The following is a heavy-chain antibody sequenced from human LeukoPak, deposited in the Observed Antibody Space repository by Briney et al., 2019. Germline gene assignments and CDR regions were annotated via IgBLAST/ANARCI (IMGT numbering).Heavy chain of an antibody. D-gene: IGHD4-17*01. CDR3: ARDYGDYATFNNWFDP. V-gene: IGHV1-69*01. J-gene: IGHJ5*02. Sequence: SVKVSFKASGGTFSSYAISWVRQAPGQGLEWMGGIIPIFGTANYAQKFQGRVTITADESTSTAYMELSSLRSEDTAVYYCARDYGDYATFNNWFDPWGQGTLVTVSS. CDR1: GGTFSSYA. CDR2: IIPIFGTA.